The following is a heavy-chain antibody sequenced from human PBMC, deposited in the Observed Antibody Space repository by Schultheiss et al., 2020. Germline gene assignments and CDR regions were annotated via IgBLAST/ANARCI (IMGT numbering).Heavy chain of an antibody. CDR1: GFTFSSYG. V-gene: IGHV3-30*18. D-gene: IGHD6-13*01. CDR3: AKVSSSNWHYYYPMDV. Sequence: GGSLRLSCAASGFTFSSYGMHWVRQAPGKGLEWVAVISYDGSNKYYADSVKGRFTISRDNSKNTLYLQMNSLRAEDTALYFCAKVSSSNWHYYYPMDVWGQGTTVTVSS. CDR2: ISYDGSNK. J-gene: IGHJ6*02.